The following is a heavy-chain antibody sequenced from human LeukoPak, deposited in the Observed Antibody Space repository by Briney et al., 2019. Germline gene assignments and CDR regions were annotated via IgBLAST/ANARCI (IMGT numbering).Heavy chain of an antibody. CDR2: ISPHNGGT. V-gene: IGHV1-2*02. CDR1: GYTFSDYY. CDR3: ARDHPGPEFIDY. Sequence: GASVKVSCKSSGYTFSDYYIHWVRQTPEQGLEWMAWISPHNGGTHYAQKFQGRVTMILDTPTSTVYLELNSLTSDDTAVYYCARDHPGPEFIDYWGQGTLVTVSS. J-gene: IGHJ4*02.